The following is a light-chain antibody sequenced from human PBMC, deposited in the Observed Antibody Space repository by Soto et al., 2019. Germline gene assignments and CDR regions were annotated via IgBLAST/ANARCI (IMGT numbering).Light chain of an antibody. V-gene: IGKV1-39*01. J-gene: IGKJ5*01. CDR2: DAS. CDR1: QSITTY. Sequence: DIQMTQSPSSLSASVGDRVTITCRASQSITTYLNWYQQKPGKAPKLLIHDASTLQSGVPSRFSGSGSGIDFTLTITSLQADDSATYYCQQSHSPPITFGQGTRLEIK. CDR3: QQSHSPPIT.